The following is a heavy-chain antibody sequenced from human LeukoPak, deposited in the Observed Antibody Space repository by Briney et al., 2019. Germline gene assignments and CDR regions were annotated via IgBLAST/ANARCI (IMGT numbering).Heavy chain of an antibody. CDR2: IDPADDET. Sequence: ASVKISCRSSGDTFTDYYIHWVQQAPGKGLEWMGRIDPADDETLYAEEFQGRVFFTADSSTDTAYMEFPSLTSEDTAVYYCTTDSPYYAASYWGHGTQVTV. CDR1: GDTFTDYY. CDR3: TTDSPYYAASY. D-gene: IGHD3-3*01. J-gene: IGHJ1*01. V-gene: IGHV1-69-2*01.